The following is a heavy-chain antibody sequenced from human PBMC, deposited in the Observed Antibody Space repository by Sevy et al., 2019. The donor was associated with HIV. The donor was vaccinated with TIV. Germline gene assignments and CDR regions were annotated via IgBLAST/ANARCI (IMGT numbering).Heavy chain of an antibody. V-gene: IGHV2-5*02. D-gene: IGHD4-17*01. Sequence: SGPTLVKPTQTLTLTYTFSGFSLSTSGVGVGWIRQPPGKALEWLALIYWDDDKRYSPSLKSRLTITKDTSKNQVVLTMTNMDPVDTATYYCAHTSPYGDYVHFDYWGQGTLVTVSS. CDR3: AHTSPYGDYVHFDY. CDR1: GFSLSTSGVG. J-gene: IGHJ4*02. CDR2: IYWDDDK.